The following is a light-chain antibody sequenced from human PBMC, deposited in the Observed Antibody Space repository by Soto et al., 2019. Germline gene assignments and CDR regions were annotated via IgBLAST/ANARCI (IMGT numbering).Light chain of an antibody. Sequence: EIVMTRSPATLSVSPGERATLSCRASQSVYSKVAWYQQKPGQAPRLLIYETATRATDIPARFTGSGSGTEFTLTITTLQSEDFAIYYCQQYSQWPPYTFGQGTKVDIK. CDR1: QSVYSK. CDR2: ETA. J-gene: IGKJ2*01. CDR3: QQYSQWPPYT. V-gene: IGKV3-15*01.